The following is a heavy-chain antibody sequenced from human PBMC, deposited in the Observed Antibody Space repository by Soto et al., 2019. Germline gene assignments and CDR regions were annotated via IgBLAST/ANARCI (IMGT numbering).Heavy chain of an antibody. CDR3: VREGVRGMDV. D-gene: IGHD3-16*01. Sequence: QVQLVQSGAEVKKPGASVKVSCKASGYTLTSYDINWVRQATGQGLEWMGWMNPNSANTGYAQKLQGRVTMTRKTSISTAYMELRSLRSEDTAVYYCVREGVRGMDVWGQGTTVNVSS. CDR1: GYTLTSYD. J-gene: IGHJ6*02. CDR2: MNPNSANT. V-gene: IGHV1-8*01.